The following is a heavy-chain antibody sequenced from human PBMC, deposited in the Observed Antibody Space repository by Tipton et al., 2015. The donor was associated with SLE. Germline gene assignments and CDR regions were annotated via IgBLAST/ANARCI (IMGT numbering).Heavy chain of an antibody. V-gene: IGHV1-69*05. CDR3: ANNLVATIGAFDI. D-gene: IGHD5-12*01. CDR1: GGTFSSYA. J-gene: IGHJ3*02. CDR2: IIPIFGTA. Sequence: QSGAEVKKPGSSVKVSCKTSGGTFSSYAISWVRQAPGQGLEWMGGIIPIFGTANYAQKFQGRVTMTTDTSTSTAYMELRSLTSDDTAVYYCANNLVATIGAFDIWGQGTMVTVSS.